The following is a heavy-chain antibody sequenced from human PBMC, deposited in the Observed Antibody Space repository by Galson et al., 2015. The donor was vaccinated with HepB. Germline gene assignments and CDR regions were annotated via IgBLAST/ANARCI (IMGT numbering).Heavy chain of an antibody. CDR1: GYTFTSYV. J-gene: IGHJ4*02. CDR2: INAGNGNT. CDR3: ARGSGSGWLRPFDY. D-gene: IGHD3-10*01. V-gene: IGHV1-3*01. Sequence: SVKVSCKASGYTFTSYVMHWVRQAPGQRLEWMGWINAGNGNTQYSQKFQGRVTITRDTSASTAYMELSSLRSEDTAVYYCARGSGSGWLRPFDYWGQGTLVTVSS.